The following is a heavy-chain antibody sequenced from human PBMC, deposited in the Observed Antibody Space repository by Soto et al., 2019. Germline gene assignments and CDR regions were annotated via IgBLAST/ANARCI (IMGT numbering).Heavy chain of an antibody. V-gene: IGHV3-48*02. CDR1: GFTFSSYG. CDR2: ISTGSASI. Sequence: EVQLVESGGGLVQPGGSLRLSCAASGFTFSSYGMNWVRQAPGKGLEWVSYISTGSASIYYADSVKGRFTISRDNAKKSVFLQMNSLTDEDTAVYFCARDSASYSSSSGSYWYLDLWGRGTLVAVSS. D-gene: IGHD6-6*01. CDR3: ARDSASYSSSSGSYWYLDL. J-gene: IGHJ2*01.